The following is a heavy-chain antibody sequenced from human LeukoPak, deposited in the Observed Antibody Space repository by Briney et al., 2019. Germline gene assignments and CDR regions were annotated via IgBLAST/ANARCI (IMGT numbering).Heavy chain of an antibody. CDR3: ASHSNSWTSLAY. V-gene: IGHV3-30*01. CDR2: MSNDGSLQ. D-gene: IGHD6-13*01. J-gene: IGHJ4*02. Sequence: GGSLRLSCAASGFSFSGSSMHWVRQAPGKGLEWVAVMSNDGSLQYYADSLEGRFIISRDNSKNTLYLQTNSLRAEDTAMYYCASHSNSWTSLAYWGQGTLVTVSS. CDR1: GFSFSGSS.